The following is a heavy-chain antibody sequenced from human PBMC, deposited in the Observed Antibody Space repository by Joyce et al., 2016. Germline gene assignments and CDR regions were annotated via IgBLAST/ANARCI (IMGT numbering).Heavy chain of an antibody. Sequence: EVQLVGSGGGLVQPGGSLRLSGAATGFTFSSYSMNWVRQAPGKGLVWVSYISSSSSTIYYADSVKGRFTISRDNVKNSLYLQMDSLRAEDTAVYYCAKADYGDKIDAFDIWGQGTMVTVSS. CDR3: AKADYGDKIDAFDI. CDR2: ISSSSSTI. V-gene: IGHV3-48*01. D-gene: IGHD4-17*01. J-gene: IGHJ3*02. CDR1: GFTFSSYS.